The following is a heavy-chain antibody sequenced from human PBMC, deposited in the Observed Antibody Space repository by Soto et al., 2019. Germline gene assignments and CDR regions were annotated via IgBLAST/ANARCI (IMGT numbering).Heavy chain of an antibody. J-gene: IGHJ5*02. V-gene: IGHV4-39*01. D-gene: IGHD2-2*01. Sequence: SETLSLTCSVSGGSIGSSSYYFGWIRQPPGKGLEWIGSLYYTGTTYYNSSLKSRVTISADKSQNQFSLRLSSVTAADTAVYCCGAYCSRSYCYEWFDPWGQCTLVPVCS. CDR1: GGSIGSSSYY. CDR3: GAYCSRSYCYEWFDP. CDR2: LYYTGTT.